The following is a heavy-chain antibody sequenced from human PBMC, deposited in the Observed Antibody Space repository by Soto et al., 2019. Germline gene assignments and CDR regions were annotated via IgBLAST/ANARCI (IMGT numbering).Heavy chain of an antibody. J-gene: IGHJ5*02. CDR2: INHSGST. Sequence: SETLSLTCAVYGGSFSGYYWSWIRQPPGKGLEWIGEINHSGSTNYNPSLKSRVTISVDTSKNQFSLKLSSVTAADTAVYYCARGGDYGSGWSGWFDPWGQGTLVTVSS. D-gene: IGHD3-10*01. V-gene: IGHV4-34*01. CDR1: GGSFSGYY. CDR3: ARGGDYGSGWSGWFDP.